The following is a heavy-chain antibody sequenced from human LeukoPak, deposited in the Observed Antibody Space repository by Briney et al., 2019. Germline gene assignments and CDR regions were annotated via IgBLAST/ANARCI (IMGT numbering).Heavy chain of an antibody. CDR3: ARGHDSSGYYYRY. CDR2: IYYSGST. V-gene: IGHV4-59*01. Sequence: SETLSLTCTVSGGSISSYYWSWIRQPPGKGLEWIGYIYYSGSTNYNPSLKSRVTISVDTSKNQFSLKLSFVTAADTAVYYCARGHDSSGYYYRYWGQGTLVTVSS. CDR1: GGSISSYY. J-gene: IGHJ4*02. D-gene: IGHD3-22*01.